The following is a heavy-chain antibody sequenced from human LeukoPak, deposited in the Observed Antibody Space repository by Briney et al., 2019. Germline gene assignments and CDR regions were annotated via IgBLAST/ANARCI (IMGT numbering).Heavy chain of an antibody. Sequence: GASVKVSCKVSGYTLTELSMHWVRQAPGKGLEWMGGFDPEDGETIYAQKFQGRVTMTEDTSTDTAYMELRSLRSEDTAVYYCATQPPGASGIYYFYIDVWGKGTTVTISS. CDR3: ATQPPGASGIYYFYIDV. CDR1: GYTLTELS. J-gene: IGHJ6*03. V-gene: IGHV1-24*01. D-gene: IGHD1-14*01. CDR2: FDPEDGET.